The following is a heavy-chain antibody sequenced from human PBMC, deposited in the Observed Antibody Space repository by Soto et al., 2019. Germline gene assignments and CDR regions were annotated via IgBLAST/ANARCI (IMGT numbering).Heavy chain of an antibody. V-gene: IGHV1-2*04. Sequence: GASVKVSCKASGYTFTGYYMHWVRQAPGQGLEWMGWINPNSGGTSYAQKFQGSVTMTRDTSISTAYMELSRLRSDDTAVYYCARGAGTYYYDSSGYYYPYYFDYWGQGTLVTVSS. D-gene: IGHD3-22*01. CDR2: INPNSGGT. CDR1: GYTFTGYY. J-gene: IGHJ4*02. CDR3: ARGAGTYYYDSSGYYYPYYFDY.